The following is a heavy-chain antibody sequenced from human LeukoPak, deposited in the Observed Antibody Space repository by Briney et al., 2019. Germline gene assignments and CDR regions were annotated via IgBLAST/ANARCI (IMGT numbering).Heavy chain of an antibody. CDR3: ARDNTYYDFWSGYYRINYFDY. CDR2: ISGSGGST. Sequence: GGSLRLSCAASGFTFNDYGMSWVRQAPGKGLEWVSAISGSGGSTYYADSVKGRFTISRDNSKNTLYLQMNSLRAEDTAVYYCARDNTYYDFWSGYYRINYFDYWGQGTLVTVSS. J-gene: IGHJ4*02. D-gene: IGHD3-3*01. V-gene: IGHV3-23*01. CDR1: GFTFNDYG.